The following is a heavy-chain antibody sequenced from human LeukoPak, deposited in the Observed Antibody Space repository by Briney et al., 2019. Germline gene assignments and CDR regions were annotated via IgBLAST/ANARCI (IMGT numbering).Heavy chain of an antibody. CDR3: ARDMGSGSLHY. D-gene: IGHD1-26*01. V-gene: IGHV1-3*01. Sequence: ASVKVSCKASGYTFTSYAMNWVRQAPGQGLEWMGWIDAGNAKTRYSQKFQGRVTISRDTSASTMYMDLSSLRSEDTAVYYCARDMGSGSLHYWGQGTLVTVSS. CDR1: GYTFTSYA. CDR2: IDAGNAKT. J-gene: IGHJ4*02.